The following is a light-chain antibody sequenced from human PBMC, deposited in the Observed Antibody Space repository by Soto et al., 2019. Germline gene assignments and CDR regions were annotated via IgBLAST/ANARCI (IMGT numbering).Light chain of an antibody. CDR3: QQYGTFPHV. CDR1: QTIKNNY. J-gene: IGKJ2*01. V-gene: IGKV3-20*01. Sequence: EIVLTQSPGTLSLSRGERATLFCKASQTIKNNYVAWYQQRVGQAPRLLIYGASNRATGIPDGFSGSGSGTDFTLTISRLEPEDFAVYSCQQYGTFPHVFGQGTKLEIK. CDR2: GAS.